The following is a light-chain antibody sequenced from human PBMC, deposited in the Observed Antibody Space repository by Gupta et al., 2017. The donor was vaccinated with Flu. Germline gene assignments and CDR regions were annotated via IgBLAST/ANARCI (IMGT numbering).Light chain of an antibody. CDR2: DAS. J-gene: IGKJ4*01. Sequence: DIQMTQSPSSVSAFVGDTITITCRASNVIRSRLAWYQQKEGRAPKLLISDASRLQSGVPSRFSGSGSGTDFTLTINSLQPDEFATYFCQQGNSCPLTFGGGTRVEIK. V-gene: IGKV1-12*01. CDR3: QQGNSCPLT. CDR1: NVIRSR.